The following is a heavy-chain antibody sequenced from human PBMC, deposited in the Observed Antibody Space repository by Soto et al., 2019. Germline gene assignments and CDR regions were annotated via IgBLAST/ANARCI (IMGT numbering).Heavy chain of an antibody. Sequence: PGGSLRLSCAASGFTFSSYSMNWVRQAPGKEQERDSSISSSSSYIYYAESVKGRFTISRDNAKNSLYLQMNSLRAEDTAVYYCARDGGYYYDSSAHPRDFDYWGQGTLVTVSS. V-gene: IGHV3-21*01. J-gene: IGHJ4*02. CDR1: GFTFSSYS. CDR2: ISSSSSYI. CDR3: ARDGGYYYDSSAHPRDFDY. D-gene: IGHD3-22*01.